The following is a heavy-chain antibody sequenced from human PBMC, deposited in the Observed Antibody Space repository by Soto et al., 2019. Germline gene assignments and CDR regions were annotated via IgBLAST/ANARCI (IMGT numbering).Heavy chain of an antibody. Sequence: GGSLRLSCAASGFTFSTYVIHWVRQAPGKGLDWVAVISSDGSDEDYADSVKGRFTISRDTSKNTVYLQMNSLRGDDTAVYYCATSLGGYRYGMDVWGQGTTVTVSS. J-gene: IGHJ6*02. D-gene: IGHD5-18*01. CDR2: ISSDGSDE. CDR1: GFTFSTYV. CDR3: ATSLGGYRYGMDV. V-gene: IGHV3-30-3*01.